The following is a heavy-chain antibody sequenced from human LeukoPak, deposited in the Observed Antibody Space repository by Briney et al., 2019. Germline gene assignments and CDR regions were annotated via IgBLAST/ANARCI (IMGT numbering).Heavy chain of an antibody. Sequence: ASVKVSCKASGGTFSSYAISWVRQAPGQGLEWMGGIIPIFGTANYAQKFQGRVTITADESTSTAYMELSSLRSEDTAAYYCAINPDGWWVDYWGQGTLVTVSS. D-gene: IGHD2-15*01. V-gene: IGHV1-69*01. CDR2: IIPIFGTA. J-gene: IGHJ4*02. CDR1: GGTFSSYA. CDR3: AINPDGWWVDY.